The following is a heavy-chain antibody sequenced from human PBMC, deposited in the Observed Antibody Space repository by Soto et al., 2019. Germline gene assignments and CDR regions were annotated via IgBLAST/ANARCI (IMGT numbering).Heavy chain of an antibody. J-gene: IGHJ1*01. Sequence: QVQLVQSGAEVKKPGSSVKVSCEASGGTFSSYAISWVRQAPGQGLEWMGGIIPIFGTANYAQKFQGRVTITADESTSTAYMELSSLRSEDTAVYYCAKSSERYCGGDCYSGAEYFQHWGQGTLVTVSS. CDR1: GGTFSSYA. CDR3: AKSSERYCGGDCYSGAEYFQH. V-gene: IGHV1-69*01. CDR2: IIPIFGTA. D-gene: IGHD2-21*02.